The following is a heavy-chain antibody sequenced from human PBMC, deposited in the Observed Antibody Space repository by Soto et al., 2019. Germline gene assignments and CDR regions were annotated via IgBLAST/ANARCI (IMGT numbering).Heavy chain of an antibody. Sequence: TLSLTCTVSGGSISSGGYYWSWIRQHPGKGLEWIGYIYYSGSTYYNPSLKSRVTISVDTSKNQFSLKLSSVTAADTAVYYCARDNTAMAPNYFDYWGQGTLVTVSS. D-gene: IGHD5-18*01. J-gene: IGHJ4*02. CDR2: IYYSGST. CDR1: GGSISSGGYY. V-gene: IGHV4-31*03. CDR3: ARDNTAMAPNYFDY.